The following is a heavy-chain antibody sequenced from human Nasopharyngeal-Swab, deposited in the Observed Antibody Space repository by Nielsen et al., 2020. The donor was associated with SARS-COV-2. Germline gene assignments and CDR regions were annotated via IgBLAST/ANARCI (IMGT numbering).Heavy chain of an antibody. CDR1: VGSFSGFF. D-gene: IGHD4-11*01. Sequence: SETLSLTCAVYVGSFSGFFWSWIRQPPGKGLEWIGEINYSGSTNYNPSLKSRVTISVDTSKNQFSLKLSSVTAADTAVYYCARGRARNTVTSPNYYYGMDVWGQGTTVTVSS. J-gene: IGHJ6*02. V-gene: IGHV4-34*01. CDR2: INYSGST. CDR3: ARGRARNTVTSPNYYYGMDV.